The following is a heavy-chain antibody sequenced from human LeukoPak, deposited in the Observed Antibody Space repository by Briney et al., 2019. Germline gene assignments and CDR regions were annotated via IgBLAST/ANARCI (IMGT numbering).Heavy chain of an antibody. Sequence: SQTLSLTCTVAGGSISSGSYYWGWIRQPAGKGLEWIARIYTSGSINYNPALKSRVTISVDTSKNQFSLKLSSVTAADTAVYYCGQGSSGWYYDAFDIWGQGTMVTVSS. CDR1: GGSISSGSYY. J-gene: IGHJ3*02. D-gene: IGHD6-19*01. V-gene: IGHV4-61*02. CDR3: GQGSSGWYYDAFDI. CDR2: IYTSGSI.